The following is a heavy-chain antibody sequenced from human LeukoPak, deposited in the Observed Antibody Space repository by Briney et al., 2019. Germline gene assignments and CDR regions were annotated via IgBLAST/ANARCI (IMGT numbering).Heavy chain of an antibody. V-gene: IGHV1-69*13. J-gene: IGHJ5*02. Sequence: ASVTVSCTASGYTFTSYGISWVRQAPGQGLEWMGGIIPIFGTANYAQKFQGRVTITADESTSTAYMELSSLRSEDTAVYYCARPSGITGTNNWFDPWGQGTLVTVSS. CDR2: IIPIFGTA. CDR1: GYTFTSYG. CDR3: ARPSGITGTNNWFDP. D-gene: IGHD1-7*01.